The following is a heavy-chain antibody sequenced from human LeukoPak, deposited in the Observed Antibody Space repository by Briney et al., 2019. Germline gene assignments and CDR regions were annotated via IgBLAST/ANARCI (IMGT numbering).Heavy chain of an antibody. D-gene: IGHD3-22*01. CDR2: INPNSGGT. CDR1: GYTFTGYY. Sequence: GASVKVSCKASGYTFTGYYMHWVRQAPGQGLEWMGWINPNSGGTNHAQKFQGRVTMTRDTSISTAYMELSRLRSDDTAVYYCAREVYDSSGYPDYWGQGTLVTVSS. CDR3: AREVYDSSGYPDY. V-gene: IGHV1-2*02. J-gene: IGHJ4*02.